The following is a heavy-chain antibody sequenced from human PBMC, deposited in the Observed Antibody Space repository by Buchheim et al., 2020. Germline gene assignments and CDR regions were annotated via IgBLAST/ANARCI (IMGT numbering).Heavy chain of an antibody. CDR1: GGSFSGYY. V-gene: IGHV4-34*01. J-gene: IGHJ4*02. Sequence: QVQLQQWGAGLLKPSETLSLTCAVYGGSFSGYYWSWIRQPPGKGLEWIGEINHSGSTNNNPSIKSRVTISVDTTKKQISIKLSSVTAADTAVYYCARGSGSCELWGQGTL. D-gene: IGHD6-13*01. CDR2: INHSGST. CDR3: ARGSGSCEL.